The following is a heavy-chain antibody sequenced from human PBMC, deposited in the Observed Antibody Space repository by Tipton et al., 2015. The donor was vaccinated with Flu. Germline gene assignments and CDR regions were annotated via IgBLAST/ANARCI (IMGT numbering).Heavy chain of an antibody. CDR2: ISSSSSYI. CDR1: GFTFSSYS. J-gene: IGHJ4*02. Sequence: SLRLSCAASGFTFSSYSMNWVRQAPGKGLEWVSFISSSSSYIYYADSVKGRFTISRDNAKNSLYLQMNSLRAEDTAVYYCARGVSTSTVTPLGYWGQGTLVTVSS. D-gene: IGHD5/OR15-5a*01. CDR3: ARGVSTSTVTPLGY. V-gene: IGHV3-21*01.